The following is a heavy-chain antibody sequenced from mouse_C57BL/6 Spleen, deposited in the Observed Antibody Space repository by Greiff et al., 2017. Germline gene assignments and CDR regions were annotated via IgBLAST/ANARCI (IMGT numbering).Heavy chain of an antibody. V-gene: IGHV5-16*01. CDR2: INYDGSST. CDR3: ARKEAYYSYYDAMDY. D-gene: IGHD2-12*01. J-gene: IGHJ4*01. CDR1: GFTFSDYY. Sequence: DVKLVESEGGLVQPGSSMKLSCTASGFTFSDYYMAWVRQVPEKGLEWVANINYDGSSTYYLDSLKSRFIISRDNAKNILYLQMSSLKSEDTATYYCARKEAYYSYYDAMDYWGQGTSVTVSS.